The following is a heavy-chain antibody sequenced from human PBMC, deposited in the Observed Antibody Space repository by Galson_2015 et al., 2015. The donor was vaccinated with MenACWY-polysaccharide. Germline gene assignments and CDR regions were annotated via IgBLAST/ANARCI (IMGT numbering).Heavy chain of an antibody. CDR3: ARGRALTDY. CDR2: IFYTGST. V-gene: IGHV4-59*02. CDR1: GGSVKNSY. Sequence: ETLSLTCSLSGGSVKNSYWSWFRQPPGKGLEWIGYIFYTGSTTYNPSLKSRVTISIGASESHFSLNLTSVTAADTAVYYCARGRALTDYWGQGTL. J-gene: IGHJ4*02.